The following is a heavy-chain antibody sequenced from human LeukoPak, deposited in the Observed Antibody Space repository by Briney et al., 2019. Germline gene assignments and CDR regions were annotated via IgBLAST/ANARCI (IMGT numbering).Heavy chain of an antibody. CDR3: ARVEAAAGRGFDP. CDR2: MNLNSGNT. V-gene: IGHV1-8*03. J-gene: IGHJ5*02. CDR1: GYTFTSYD. Sequence: ASVKVSCKASGYTFTSYDINWVRQATGQGLEWMGWMNLNSGNTGYAQKFQGRVTITRNTSISTAYMGLSSLRSEDTAVYYCARVEAAAGRGFDPWGQGTLVTVSS. D-gene: IGHD6-13*01.